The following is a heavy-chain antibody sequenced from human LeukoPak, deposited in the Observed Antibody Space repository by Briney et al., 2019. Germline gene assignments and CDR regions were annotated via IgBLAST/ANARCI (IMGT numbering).Heavy chain of an antibody. Sequence: GGSLRLSCAASGFTFSSYEVNWVRQAPGKGLEGVSYISSSGSNIYYADSVKGRLTTSRTNARNYLYPQKKRLRAEDTAVYYCSKGIKWEYCGVDCSAGYFDYWGQEPWSPSPQ. V-gene: IGHV3-48*03. CDR2: ISSSGSNI. CDR1: GFTFSSYE. J-gene: IGHJ4*01. CDR3: SKGIKWEYCGVDCSAGYFDY. D-gene: IGHD2-21*02.